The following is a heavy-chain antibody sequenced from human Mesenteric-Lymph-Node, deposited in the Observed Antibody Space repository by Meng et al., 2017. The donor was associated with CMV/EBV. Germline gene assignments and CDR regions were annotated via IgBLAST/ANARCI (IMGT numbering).Heavy chain of an antibody. CDR3: AREVRWLLHNDY. J-gene: IGHJ4*02. CDR2: IVVSTGKT. Sequence: CTASHCSVVDYAISGVRQAPGQGLEWMGWIVVSTGKTKYAQNLQGRVTMTTDTSTNTAYMELRDLRSDDTAVYFCAREVRWLLHNDYWGQGTLVTVSS. D-gene: IGHD5-24*01. CDR1: HCSVVDYA. V-gene: IGHV1-18*04.